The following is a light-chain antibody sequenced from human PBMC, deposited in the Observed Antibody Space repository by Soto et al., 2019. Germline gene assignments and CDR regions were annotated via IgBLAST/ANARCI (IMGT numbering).Light chain of an antibody. CDR1: QSVSSSY. CDR3: QQYGSSSWT. CDR2: GTS. Sequence: EIVLTQSPGTLSLSPGERATLSCRASQSVSSSYLAWYQQKPGQAPRLLIYGTSSRATAIPDRFSGSGSGTDSTLTISRLEPEDFAVYYCQQYGSSSWTFGQGTKVDSK. J-gene: IGKJ1*01. V-gene: IGKV3-20*01.